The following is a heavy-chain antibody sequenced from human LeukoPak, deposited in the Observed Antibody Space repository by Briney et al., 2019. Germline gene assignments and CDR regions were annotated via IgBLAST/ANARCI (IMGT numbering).Heavy chain of an antibody. Sequence: GGSLRLSCAASGFTFSSYWMHWVRQAPGKGLVWVSRISTDGSSTNSADSVKGRLTISRDNANNTLYLQMNSLRAEDTAVYYCVREYSSSSGRAFDMWGQGTMVTVSP. V-gene: IGHV3-74*01. CDR2: ISTDGSST. CDR3: VREYSSSSGRAFDM. CDR1: GFTFSSYW. J-gene: IGHJ3*02. D-gene: IGHD6-6*01.